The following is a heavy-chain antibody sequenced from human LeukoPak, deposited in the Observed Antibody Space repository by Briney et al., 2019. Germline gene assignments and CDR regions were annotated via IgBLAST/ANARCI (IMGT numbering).Heavy chain of an antibody. Sequence: GGSLRLSCVDSGSMFSNYWMTWVRQAPGKGLEWVSAISGSGGSTYYADSVKGRFTISRDNSKNTLYLQMNSLRAEDTAVYYCAKGEQLGGDYWGQGTLVTVSS. CDR1: GSMFSNYW. CDR2: ISGSGGST. V-gene: IGHV3-23*01. CDR3: AKGEQLGGDY. J-gene: IGHJ4*02. D-gene: IGHD6-6*01.